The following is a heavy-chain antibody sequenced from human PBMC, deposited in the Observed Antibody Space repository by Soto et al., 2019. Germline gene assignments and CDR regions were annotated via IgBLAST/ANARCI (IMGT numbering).Heavy chain of an antibody. Sequence: SVKGRFTISRDNSKNTLFLQMNSLTTDDTAVYYCAKDRNYLAVSGPYFFDLWGQGTLVTVSS. J-gene: IGHJ4*02. CDR3: AKDRNYLAVSGPYFFDL. V-gene: IGHV3-30*02. D-gene: IGHD6-19*01.